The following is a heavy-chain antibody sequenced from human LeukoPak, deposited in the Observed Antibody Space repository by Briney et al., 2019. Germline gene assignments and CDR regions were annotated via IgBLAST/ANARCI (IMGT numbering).Heavy chain of an antibody. J-gene: IGHJ4*02. CDR2: INQDEGHK. V-gene: IGHV3-7*04. CDR1: GFTFSSYA. CDR3: VRGVEY. Sequence: GGSLRLSCTASGFTFSSYAMSWVRQAPGKGLEWVANINQDEGHKDYVDSVKGRFTVSRDNAKNSLYLQMNRLRVDDTAMYFCVRGVEYWGQGTPVTVSS.